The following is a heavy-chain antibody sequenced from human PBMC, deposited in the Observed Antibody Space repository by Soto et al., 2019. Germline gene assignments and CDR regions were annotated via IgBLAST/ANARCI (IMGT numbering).Heavy chain of an antibody. V-gene: IGHV1-69*13. CDR1: GGTFSSYA. Sequence: GASVKVSCKASGGTFSSYAISWVRQAPGQGLEWMGGIIPIFGTANYAQKFQGRVTITADESTSTAYMELSSLRSEDTAVYYCASHSFNYYDSSGYYYFDYWGQGTLVTVSS. CDR3: ASHSFNYYDSSGYYYFDY. J-gene: IGHJ4*02. D-gene: IGHD3-22*01. CDR2: IIPIFGTA.